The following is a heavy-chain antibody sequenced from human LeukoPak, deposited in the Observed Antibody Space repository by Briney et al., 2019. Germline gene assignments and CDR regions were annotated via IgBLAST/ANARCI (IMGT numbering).Heavy chain of an antibody. V-gene: IGHV3-23*01. D-gene: IGHD4/OR15-4a*01. CDR2: ISGSGGST. Sequence: GGSLKLSCAASGFTFSSYVMSWVRQAPGKGLEWVSAISGSGGSTYYADSVKGRFTVSRDNSKNTLYLQMNSLRAEDTAVYYCAKDAKYVFFDYWGQGTLVTVSS. J-gene: IGHJ4*02. CDR1: GFTFSSYV. CDR3: AKDAKYVFFDY.